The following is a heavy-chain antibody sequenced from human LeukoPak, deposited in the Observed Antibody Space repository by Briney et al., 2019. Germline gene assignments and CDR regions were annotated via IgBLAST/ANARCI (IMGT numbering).Heavy chain of an antibody. CDR2: IKSKTGGGTT. CDR3: TRVGTTWFHS. J-gene: IGHJ5*01. CDR1: GFTFSGSW. Sequence: GGSLRLSCAASGFTFSGSWMTWVRQAPGKGLEWVGRIKSKTGGGTTDYAAPVKGRFSISRDDSKNTVYLQMNSLKTEDTAVYYCTRVGTTWFHSWGQGTLVTVSS. D-gene: IGHD1-26*01. V-gene: IGHV3-15*05.